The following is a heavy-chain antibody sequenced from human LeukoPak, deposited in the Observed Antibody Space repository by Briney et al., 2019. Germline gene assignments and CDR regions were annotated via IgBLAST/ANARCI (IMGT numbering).Heavy chain of an antibody. CDR2: ISYDGSNK. D-gene: IGHD6-19*01. J-gene: IGHJ3*02. Sequence: GGSLRLSCAASGFTFSSYGMHWVRQVPGKGLEWVAVISYDGSNKYYADSVKGRFTISRDNSKNTLYLQMNSLRAEDTAVYYCAKVAAVAGMKAFDIWGQGTMVTVSS. V-gene: IGHV3-30*18. CDR1: GFTFSSYG. CDR3: AKVAAVAGMKAFDI.